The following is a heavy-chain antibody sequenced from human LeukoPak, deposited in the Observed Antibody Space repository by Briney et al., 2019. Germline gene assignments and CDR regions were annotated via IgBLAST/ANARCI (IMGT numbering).Heavy chain of an antibody. CDR1: AYTFTGFY. D-gene: IGHD3-22*01. J-gene: IGHJ6*02. V-gene: IGHV1-2*02. CDR2: INPNSGGT. Sequence: ASVKVSCKASAYTFTGFYVHWVRQAPGQGLEWMGWINPNSGGTNYAQKFQGRVTMTRDTSISTAYMELSRLRSDDTAVYYCARELNYYDSSGYNVGGMDVWGQGTTVTVSS. CDR3: ARELNYYDSSGYNVGGMDV.